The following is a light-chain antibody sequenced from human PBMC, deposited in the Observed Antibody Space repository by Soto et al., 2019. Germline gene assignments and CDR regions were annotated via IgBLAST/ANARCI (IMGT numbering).Light chain of an antibody. J-gene: IGKJ1*01. Sequence: DIQMTQSPSSLSASVGDRVTITWRASQSISSWLAWYQQKPGKAPKLLIYKASSLETGVPSRFSGSGSGTEFTLTISSLQPDDFASYYCQQYGSSSPWTFGQGTKVEVK. V-gene: IGKV1-5*03. CDR3: QQYGSSSPWT. CDR1: QSISSW. CDR2: KAS.